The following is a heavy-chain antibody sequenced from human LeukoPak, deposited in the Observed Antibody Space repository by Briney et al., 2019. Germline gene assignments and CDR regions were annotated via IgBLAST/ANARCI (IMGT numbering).Heavy chain of an antibody. Sequence: GGSLRLSCAASGFTFSSYWMHWVRHAPGKGLVWVSRINSDGSSTSYADSVKGRFTISRDNAKNTLYQQMNSLRAEDTAVYYCTLDYVWGDAFDIWGQGTMVTVSS. CDR3: TLDYVWGDAFDI. J-gene: IGHJ3*02. D-gene: IGHD3-16*01. CDR2: INSDGSST. CDR1: GFTFSSYW. V-gene: IGHV3-74*01.